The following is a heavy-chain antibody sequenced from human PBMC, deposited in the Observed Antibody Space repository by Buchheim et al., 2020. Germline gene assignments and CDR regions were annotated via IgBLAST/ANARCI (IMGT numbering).Heavy chain of an antibody. CDR1: GGSISSSNW. Sequence: QVQLQESGPGLVKPSGTLSLTCAVSGGSISSSNWWSWVRQPPGKGLEWIGEIYHSGSTNYNPSLTSRVTISVDKSTNQFSLKLSSVTAADTAVYYCARDLRVVVTHYYYYYGMDVWGQGTT. D-gene: IGHD2-21*02. CDR2: IYHSGST. J-gene: IGHJ6*02. V-gene: IGHV4-4*02. CDR3: ARDLRVVVTHYYYYYGMDV.